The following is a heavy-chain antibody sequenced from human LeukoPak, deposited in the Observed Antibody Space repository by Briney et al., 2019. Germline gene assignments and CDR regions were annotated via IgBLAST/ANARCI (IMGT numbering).Heavy chain of an antibody. Sequence: SETLSLTCTVSGGSISSYYWSWIRQPAGKGLEWIGRIYTSGSTNYNPSLKSRVTMSVDTSKNQFSLKLSSVTAADTAVYYCARGPGYDFWSGYLYIDYWGQGTLVTVSS. CDR3: ARGPGYDFWSGYLYIDY. J-gene: IGHJ4*02. CDR2: IYTSGST. D-gene: IGHD3-3*01. V-gene: IGHV4-4*07. CDR1: GGSISSYY.